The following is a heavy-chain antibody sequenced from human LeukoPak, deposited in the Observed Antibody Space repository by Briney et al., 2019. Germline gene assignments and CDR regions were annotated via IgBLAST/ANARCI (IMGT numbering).Heavy chain of an antibody. Sequence: PGGSLRLSCSASGFTFAAYAMSWFRQTPGKGLEWVANIHDDGIVTNYVDSVKGRFTISRDNARNSVYLQLNSLRAEDTALYYCARGRGWVDHWGQGTLVTVSS. D-gene: IGHD3-16*01. CDR3: ARGRGWVDH. CDR2: IHDDGIVT. CDR1: GFTFAAYA. J-gene: IGHJ4*02. V-gene: IGHV3-7*01.